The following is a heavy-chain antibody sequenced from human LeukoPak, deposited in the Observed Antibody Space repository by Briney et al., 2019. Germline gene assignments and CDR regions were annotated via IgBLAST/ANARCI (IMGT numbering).Heavy chain of an antibody. CDR1: GFAFSNYA. Sequence: GGSLRLSCAASGFAFSNYAIHWVRQAPGKGLEWEAVISYDGSNRYYGDSVKGRFTISRDNSKNTLYLQVNSLRVEDTAVYYCARERIAATGTGWFDPWGQGTLVTVSS. D-gene: IGHD6-13*01. CDR3: ARERIAATGTGWFDP. V-gene: IGHV3-30*04. CDR2: ISYDGSNR. J-gene: IGHJ5*02.